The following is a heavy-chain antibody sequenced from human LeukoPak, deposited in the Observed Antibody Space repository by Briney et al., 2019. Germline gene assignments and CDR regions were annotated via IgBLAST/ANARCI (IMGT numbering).Heavy chain of an antibody. CDR2: IYSGGST. CDR3: AREVYYYDSSGYYFDY. CDR1: GFTFSSYA. V-gene: IGHV3-66*02. Sequence: PGGSLRLSCAASGFTFSSYAMSWVRQAPGKGLEWVSVIYSGGSTYYADSVKGRFTISRGNSKNTLYLQMNSLRAEDTAVYYCAREVYYYDSSGYYFDYWGQGTLVTVSS. D-gene: IGHD3-22*01. J-gene: IGHJ4*02.